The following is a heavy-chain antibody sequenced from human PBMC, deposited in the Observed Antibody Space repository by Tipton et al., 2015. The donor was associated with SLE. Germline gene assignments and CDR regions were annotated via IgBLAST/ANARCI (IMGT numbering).Heavy chain of an antibody. D-gene: IGHD6-19*01. CDR1: GGSFSSGDYF. V-gene: IGHV4-30-4*01. J-gene: IGHJ3*02. Sequence: TLSLTCAVSGGSFSSGDYFWSWIRQPPGKGLEWIGYISYSGTTYYNPSLKSRVTMSVDTSKNQFSLRLSSVTAADTAVYYCARDWDHGIAVAGGAFDIWGQGTMVTVSS. CDR2: ISYSGTT. CDR3: ARDWDHGIAVAGGAFDI.